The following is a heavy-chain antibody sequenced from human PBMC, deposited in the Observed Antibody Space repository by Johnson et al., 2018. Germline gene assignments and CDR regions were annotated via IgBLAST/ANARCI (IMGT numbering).Heavy chain of an antibody. CDR3: AKDKGRQWLDDAFDI. CDR1: GFTFSSYG. Sequence: QVQLVQSGGGVVQPGRSLRLSCAASGFTFSSYGMHWVRQAPGKGLEWVAVIWYDGSNKYYADSVKGRFTISRDNSKNTLYLEMSSLRAEDTAVYHCAKDKGRQWLDDAFDIWGQGTIVSVSS. J-gene: IGHJ3*02. V-gene: IGHV3-33*06. CDR2: IWYDGSNK. D-gene: IGHD6-19*01.